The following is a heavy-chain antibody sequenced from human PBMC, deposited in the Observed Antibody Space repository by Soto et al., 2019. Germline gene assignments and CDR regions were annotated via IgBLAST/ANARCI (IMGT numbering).Heavy chain of an antibody. V-gene: IGHV3-73*02. CDR3: TRIAVDTAALRPFDY. CDR1: GFTFSGSI. Sequence: DVQLVESGGGLVQPGGSLKLSCAASGFTFSGSILHWVRQASGKGLEWVGRVSSKANNYGTAYAASVTGRFTISRDDSKDMAYLQMSSLRPEDTAIYYCTRIAVDTAALRPFDYWGQGTLVTVSS. D-gene: IGHD2-2*01. CDR2: VSSKANNYGT. J-gene: IGHJ4*02.